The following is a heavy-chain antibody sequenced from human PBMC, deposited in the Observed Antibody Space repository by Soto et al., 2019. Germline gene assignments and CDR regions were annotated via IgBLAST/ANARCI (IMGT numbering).Heavy chain of an antibody. CDR2: IRHTGST. CDR1: GGSFIGYY. Sequence: SETLSLTCAVYGGSFIGYYCILIRHPPCKWLGWIVEIRHTGSTNYNPSLKSRATISVDTSKNQFSLKLSSVTAADTALYYCARVKTETSTFYHYYAMDVWGQGTTVTVSS. V-gene: IGHV4-34*01. CDR3: ARVKTETSTFYHYYAMDV. D-gene: IGHD4-17*01. J-gene: IGHJ6*02.